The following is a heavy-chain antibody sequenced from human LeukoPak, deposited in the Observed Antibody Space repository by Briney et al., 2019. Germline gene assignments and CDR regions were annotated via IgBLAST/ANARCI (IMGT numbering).Heavy chain of an antibody. V-gene: IGHV4-59*01. CDR3: ARAKGVVPAASAGRFDP. J-gene: IGHJ5*02. CDR1: GGSISSYY. Sequence: PSETLSLTCTVSGGSISSYYWSWLRQPPGKGLEWIGYIYYSGSTNYNPSLKSRVTISVDTSKNQFSLKLSSVTAADTAVYYCARAKGVVPAASAGRFDPWGQGTLVTVSS. D-gene: IGHD2-2*01. CDR2: IYYSGST.